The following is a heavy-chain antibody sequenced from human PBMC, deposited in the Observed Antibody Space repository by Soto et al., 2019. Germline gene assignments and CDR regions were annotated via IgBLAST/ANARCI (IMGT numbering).Heavy chain of an antibody. J-gene: IGHJ1*01. CDR2: IQSSGSI. CDR3: ARDLDGLHDDNSGPYPRPG. CDR1: GGSFRSGSYY. Sequence: PSETLSLTCTVSGGSFRSGSYYWSWIRQAPGRGLEWIGYIQSSGSIYYNPSLKSRATMSIDTARNQFSLKVSSVTVADTAVYYCARDLDGLHDDNSGPYPRPGWGQGTLVTVSS. D-gene: IGHD3-22*01. V-gene: IGHV4-30-4*08.